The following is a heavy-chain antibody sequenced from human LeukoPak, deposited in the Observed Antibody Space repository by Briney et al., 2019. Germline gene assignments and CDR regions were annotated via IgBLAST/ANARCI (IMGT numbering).Heavy chain of an antibody. J-gene: IGHJ4*02. Sequence: GGSLRLSCAVSGFSFSIYWMSWVRQAPGKGLEWVANIKQDGSEKYYMDSVKGRFTISRDNAKNSLYLQMNSLRAEDTAVYYCAREWNGYYYVGEDYWGQGTLVTVSS. CDR1: GFSFSIYW. CDR3: AREWNGYYYVGEDY. D-gene: IGHD5-24*01. CDR2: IKQDGSEK. V-gene: IGHV3-7*01.